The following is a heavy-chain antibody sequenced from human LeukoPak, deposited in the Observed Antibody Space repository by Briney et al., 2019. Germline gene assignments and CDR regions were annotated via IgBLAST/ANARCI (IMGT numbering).Heavy chain of an antibody. CDR3: ARTSGDMVRGVIDYYYYGMDV. D-gene: IGHD3-10*01. CDR1: GYTFTGYY. V-gene: IGHV1-2*02. J-gene: IGHJ6*02. CDR2: INPNSGGT. Sequence: ASVKVSCKASGYTFTGYYMHWVRQAPGQGPEWMGWINPNSGGTNYAQKFQGRVTMTRDTSISTAYMGLSRLRSDDTAVYYCARTSGDMVRGVIDYYYYGMDVWGQGTTVTVSS.